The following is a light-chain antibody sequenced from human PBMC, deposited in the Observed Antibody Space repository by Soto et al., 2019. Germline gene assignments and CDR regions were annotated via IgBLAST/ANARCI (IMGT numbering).Light chain of an antibody. Sequence: QAVLTQEPSLTVSPGGTVTLTCGSSTGPVATGIYAYGFRRKSGHASKQLIYDTANKFSWKTARLSGSLLGRKAALRLSSAPPEDEAEYYCLLYIVGYVFG. J-gene: IGLJ1*01. CDR1: TGPVATGIY. CDR3: LLYIVGYV. V-gene: IGLV7-46*01. CDR2: DTA.